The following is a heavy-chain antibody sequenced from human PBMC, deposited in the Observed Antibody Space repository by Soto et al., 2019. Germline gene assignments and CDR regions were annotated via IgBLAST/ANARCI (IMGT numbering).Heavy chain of an antibody. CDR1: GGSFSGYY. Sequence: SETLSLTCAVYGGSFSGYYWSWIRQPPGKGLEWIGEINHSGSTNYNPSLKSRVTISVDTSKNQLSLKLSSVTAADTAVYYCARGDHYGSGSYYNFWFWGQGTLVTVSS. J-gene: IGHJ4*02. V-gene: IGHV4-34*01. CDR2: INHSGST. CDR3: ARGDHYGSGSYYNFWF. D-gene: IGHD3-10*01.